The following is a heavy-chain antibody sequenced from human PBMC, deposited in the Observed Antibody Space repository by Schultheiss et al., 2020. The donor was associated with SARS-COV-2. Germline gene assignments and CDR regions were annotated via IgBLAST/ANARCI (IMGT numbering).Heavy chain of an antibody. V-gene: IGHV4-59*01. CDR1: GGSISGYY. D-gene: IGHD2-15*01. CDR3: ARDCSRGSCQY. Sequence: ESLKISCTVSGGSISGYYWTWIRQSPGKGLEWIGEIYYSGSTNYNPSLKSRATISADTSKKQFSLELRSVTAADTAVYYCARDCSRGSCQYWGQGTLVTVSS. CDR2: IYYSGST. J-gene: IGHJ4*02.